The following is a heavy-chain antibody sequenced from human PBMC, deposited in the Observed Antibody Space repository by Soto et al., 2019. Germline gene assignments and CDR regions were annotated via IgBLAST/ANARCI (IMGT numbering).Heavy chain of an antibody. D-gene: IGHD2-2*02. V-gene: IGHV1-3*01. CDR1: GYTFTSYA. CDR3: ASYCTVPAAIGY. Sequence: QVQLVQSGAEVKKPGASVKVSCKASGYTFTSYAMHWVRQAPGQRIEWMGWINAGNGNTKYSQKIQGRVTITRDTSASTAYRELSSRTSEDTAVYHCASYCTVPAAIGYWGQGDLVTDAS. CDR2: INAGNGNT. J-gene: IGHJ4*02.